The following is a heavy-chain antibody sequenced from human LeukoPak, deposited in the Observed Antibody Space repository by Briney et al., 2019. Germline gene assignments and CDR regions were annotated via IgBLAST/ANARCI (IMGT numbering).Heavy chain of an antibody. V-gene: IGHV3-23*01. Sequence: PGGSLRLSCAASGFTFSSYAMSWVRQVPGKGLEWVSAISGSGDNTYYADSVKGRFTISRDNSKNMLYLQTNSLRAEDTAVYYCAKWKYSNSGIDDYWGQGTLVTVSS. CDR3: AKWKYSNSGIDDY. D-gene: IGHD6-6*01. J-gene: IGHJ4*02. CDR1: GFTFSSYA. CDR2: ISGSGDNT.